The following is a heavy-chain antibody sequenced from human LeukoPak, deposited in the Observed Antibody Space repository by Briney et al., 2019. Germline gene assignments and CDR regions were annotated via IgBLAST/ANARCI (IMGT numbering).Heavy chain of an antibody. V-gene: IGHV3-74*01. CDR1: GFTFSRYW. CDR2: ISADGSVT. CDR3: ATAGGDGSRMGFDP. D-gene: IGHD2-15*01. J-gene: IGHJ5*02. Sequence: TGGSLGLSCADSGFTFSRYWMHWVRQTPGKGLVWVSCISADGSVTRYADSVKGRFTISRDNTKSTLYLQMHSLRAEDTAVYYCATAGGDGSRMGFDPWGQGTLVTVSS.